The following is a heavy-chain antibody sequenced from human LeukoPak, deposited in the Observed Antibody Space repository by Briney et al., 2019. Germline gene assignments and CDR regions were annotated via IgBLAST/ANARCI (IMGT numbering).Heavy chain of an antibody. CDR3: AKDGRFLEWLPPYFDY. D-gene: IGHD3-3*01. Sequence: GGSLRLSCAASGFTFSSYAMSWVGQAPGKGLEWFSAISGSGGSTYYADSVKGRFTISRDNSKNTLYLQMNSLRAEDTAVYYCAKDGRFLEWLPPYFDYWGQGTLVTVSS. J-gene: IGHJ4*02. V-gene: IGHV3-23*01. CDR1: GFTFSSYA. CDR2: ISGSGGST.